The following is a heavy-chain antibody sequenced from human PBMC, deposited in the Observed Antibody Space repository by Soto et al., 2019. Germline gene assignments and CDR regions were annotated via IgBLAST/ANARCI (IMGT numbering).Heavy chain of an antibody. D-gene: IGHD6-13*01. V-gene: IGHV4-31*03. J-gene: IGHJ4*02. Sequence: QVLLQESGPRLMKPSQTLSLTCSVSGLTISSASYYWSWIRQHPGKGLEWVGNIYYNGSTYYSPSLKSRVPAWFDTAKNQFSLRLTSVTAADTAVYYCARYRISGSWSKFDYWGQGTRVTVSS. CDR3: ARYRISGSWSKFDY. CDR2: IYYNGST. CDR1: GLTISSASYY.